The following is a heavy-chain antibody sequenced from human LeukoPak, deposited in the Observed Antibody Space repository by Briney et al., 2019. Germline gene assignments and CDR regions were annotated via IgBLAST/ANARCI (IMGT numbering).Heavy chain of an antibody. Sequence: GGSLRLSCAASGFTFSSYSMNWVRKAPGKGLEWVSSISSSSSYIYYADSVKGRFTISRDNAKNSLYLQMNSLRAGDTAVYYCARAGTTVTPFDYWGQGTLVTVSS. CDR3: ARAGTTVTPFDY. J-gene: IGHJ4*02. CDR1: GFTFSSYS. CDR2: ISSSSSYI. V-gene: IGHV3-21*01. D-gene: IGHD4-11*01.